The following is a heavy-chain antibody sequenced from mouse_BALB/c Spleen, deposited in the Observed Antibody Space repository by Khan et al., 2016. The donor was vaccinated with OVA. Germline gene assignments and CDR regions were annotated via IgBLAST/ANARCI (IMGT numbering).Heavy chain of an antibody. Sequence: QVQLQQSGAELVKPGAPVKLSCKASGYTFIRYWVNWVKQRPGRGLEWIGRIDPSDSETHYNQKFKDKATLTVDKSSSTAYIQLSSLTSEDSAVYYCASVAFYRYYALDYWGQGTSVTVSS. V-gene: IGHV1-69*02. D-gene: IGHD2-14*01. CDR3: ASVAFYRYYALDY. CDR1: GYTFIRYW. J-gene: IGHJ4*01. CDR2: IDPSDSET.